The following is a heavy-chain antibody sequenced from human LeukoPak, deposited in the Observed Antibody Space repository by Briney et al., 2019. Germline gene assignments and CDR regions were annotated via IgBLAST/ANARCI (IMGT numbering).Heavy chain of an antibody. CDR2: INRDGSST. CDR1: GFTFSTHW. J-gene: IGHJ3*02. V-gene: IGHV3-74*01. CDR3: ARDDYDSSYGAFDI. Sequence: GGSLRLSCAASGFTFSTHWMHWVRHAPGKGLVWVSRINRDGSSTVYADSLKGRFTISRDNAKNTLYLQMNSLRAEDTAVYYCARDDYDSSYGAFDIWGQGTMVTVSS. D-gene: IGHD3-22*01.